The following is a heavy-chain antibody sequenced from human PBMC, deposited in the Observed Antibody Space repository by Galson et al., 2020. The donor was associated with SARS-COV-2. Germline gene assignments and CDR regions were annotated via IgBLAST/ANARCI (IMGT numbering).Heavy chain of an antibody. CDR2: IYYSGST. Sequence: SETLSLTCTVSGGSISSYYWSCIRQPPGKGLAWTGYIYYSGSTNYNPSLKSRVTISVDTSKNQFSLKLSSVTAADTAVYYCARYRWLRGQFDYWGQGTLVTVSS. D-gene: IGHD5-12*01. CDR3: ARYRWLRGQFDY. CDR1: GGSISSYY. J-gene: IGHJ4*02. V-gene: IGHV4-59*01.